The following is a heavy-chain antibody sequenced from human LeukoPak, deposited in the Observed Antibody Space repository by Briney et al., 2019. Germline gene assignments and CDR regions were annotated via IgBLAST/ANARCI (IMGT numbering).Heavy chain of an antibody. Sequence: PSETLSLTCTVSGGSISSGSYYWSWIRQPAGKGLEWIGRIYSSGSTNYNPSLKSRVTMSVGTSKNQFSLKLSSVTAADTAVYYCAGGGSGSYASYYYYYMDVWGKGTTVTISS. D-gene: IGHD3-10*01. CDR2: IYSSGST. CDR3: AGGGSGSYASYYYYYMDV. J-gene: IGHJ6*03. V-gene: IGHV4-61*02. CDR1: GGSISSGSYY.